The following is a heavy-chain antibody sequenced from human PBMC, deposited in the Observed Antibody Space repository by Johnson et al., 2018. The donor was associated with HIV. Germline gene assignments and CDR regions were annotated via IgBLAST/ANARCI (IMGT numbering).Heavy chain of an antibody. Sequence: EVQLVESGGGLIQPGGSLRLSCAASGFTVSSNYMSWVRQAPGKGLEWVSIIYSDGSTYFADSVKGRFPISRDNSKNTLFLQMNSLRVEDTVVYYCTTDHYFLDALDIWGQGTMVTVSS. CDR1: GFTVSSNY. CDR3: TTDHYFLDALDI. J-gene: IGHJ3*02. CDR2: IYSDGST. V-gene: IGHV3-53*01. D-gene: IGHD2/OR15-2a*01.